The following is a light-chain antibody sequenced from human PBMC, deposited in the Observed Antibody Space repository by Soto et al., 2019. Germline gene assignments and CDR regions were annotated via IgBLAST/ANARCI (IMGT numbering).Light chain of an antibody. Sequence: EIVMTQSPATLSVSPGERATLSCRASQSVSSNLAWYQQKPGQAPRLLIYGASTRATGIPARFSGSGSGTEFTLTISSLQSEDFAAYYCQQYNNWPPVTVGQGTKVDIK. CDR2: GAS. CDR3: QQYNNWPPVT. V-gene: IGKV3-15*01. CDR1: QSVSSN. J-gene: IGKJ1*01.